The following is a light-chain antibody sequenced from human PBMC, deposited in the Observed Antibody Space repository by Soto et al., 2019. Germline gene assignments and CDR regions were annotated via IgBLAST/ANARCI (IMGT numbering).Light chain of an antibody. CDR3: QPSYSTRHS. J-gene: IGKJ2*01. CDR2: AAS. CDR1: QSISSY. Sequence: DIPMTQSPSSLSASVGDRVTITCRASQSISSYLNWYQQKPGKAPKLLIYAASSLQSGVASRFSGCGSGTDFTLTIRSLQPEDCATSDCQPSYSTRHSFGRGTNLEIK. V-gene: IGKV1-39*01.